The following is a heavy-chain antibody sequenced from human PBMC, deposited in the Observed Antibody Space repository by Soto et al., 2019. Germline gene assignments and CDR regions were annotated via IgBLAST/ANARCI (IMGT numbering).Heavy chain of an antibody. Sequence: GESLKISCKGSGYSFTSYWIGWVRQMPGKGLEWMGIIYPGDSDTRYSPSFQGQVTISADKSISTAYLQWSSLKASDTAMYYCATHDSSSSIGDYGMDVSGQGTTVTVSS. V-gene: IGHV5-51*01. CDR3: ATHDSSSSIGDYGMDV. CDR1: GYSFTSYW. D-gene: IGHD6-6*01. J-gene: IGHJ6*02. CDR2: IYPGDSDT.